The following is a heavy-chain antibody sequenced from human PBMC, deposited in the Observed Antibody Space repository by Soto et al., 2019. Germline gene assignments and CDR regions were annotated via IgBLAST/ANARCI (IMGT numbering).Heavy chain of an antibody. V-gene: IGHV1-3*01. Sequence: ASVKVSCKASEYTFTSYTMHWVRQAPGQRLEWMGWINGGNGNTKYSQKFQGRVTITRDTSASTAYLELSSLRSDDTAVYYCARELQGLYYFDYWGQGTLVTVSS. CDR3: ARELQGLYYFDY. CDR2: INGGNGNT. J-gene: IGHJ4*02. D-gene: IGHD4-4*01. CDR1: EYTFTSYT.